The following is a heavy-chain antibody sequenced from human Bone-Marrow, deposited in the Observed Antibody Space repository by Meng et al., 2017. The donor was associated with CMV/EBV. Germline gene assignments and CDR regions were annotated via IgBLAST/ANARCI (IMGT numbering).Heavy chain of an antibody. CDR3: ARDQGYGYGDY. V-gene: IGHV3-21*01. Sequence: GESLKISCAASGFTFSSYAMSWVRQAPGKGLEWVSSISSSSSYIYYADSVKGRFTISRDNAKNSLYLQMNSLRAEDTAVYYCARDQGYGYGDYWGQGTLVTVSS. D-gene: IGHD5-12*01. J-gene: IGHJ4*02. CDR2: ISSSSSYI. CDR1: GFTFSSYA.